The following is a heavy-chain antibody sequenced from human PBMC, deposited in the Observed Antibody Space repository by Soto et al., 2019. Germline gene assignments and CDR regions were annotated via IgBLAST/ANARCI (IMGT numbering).Heavy chain of an antibody. CDR2: MYHSGST. V-gene: IGHV4-30-2*01. D-gene: IGHD3-16*01. Sequence: TLCLRCAVSCGTRSGGGYRRIWIRQPPGKGLEWIGYMYHSGSTYYNPSLKSRVTISIDRSKNQFPLKLSSVTAADTAVYYCARHWALGPPPDYWGQGTLVTVSS. CDR1: CGTRSGGGYR. J-gene: IGHJ4*02. CDR3: ARHWALGPPPDY.